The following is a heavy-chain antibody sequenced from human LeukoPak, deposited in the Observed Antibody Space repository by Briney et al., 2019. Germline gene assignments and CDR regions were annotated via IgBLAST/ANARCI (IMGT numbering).Heavy chain of an antibody. D-gene: IGHD3-3*01. CDR3: ARGGYDFWSGYYPYYYGMDV. CDR1: GGSISSYY. Sequence: PSETLSLTCTVSGGSISSYYWSWIRQPPGKGLEWIGYIYYSGSTNYNPSLKSRVTISVDTSRNQFSLKLSSVTAADTAVYYCARGGYDFWSGYYPYYYGMDVCGQGTTVTVSS. V-gene: IGHV4-59*01. J-gene: IGHJ6*02. CDR2: IYYSGST.